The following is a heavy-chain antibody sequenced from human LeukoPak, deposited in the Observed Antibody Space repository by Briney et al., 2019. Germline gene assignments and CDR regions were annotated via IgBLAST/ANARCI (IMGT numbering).Heavy chain of an antibody. J-gene: IGHJ3*02. V-gene: IGHV1-2*02. Sequence: ASVKVSCKASGYTFTGYYMHWVRQAPGQGLEWMGWINPNSGGTNYAQKFQGRVTMTRDTSIITAYMELSRLRSDDTAVYYCARDFSWAVGFAIWRQGTMVTVS. D-gene: IGHD2-15*01. CDR2: INPNSGGT. CDR1: GYTFTGYY. CDR3: ARDFSWAVGFAI.